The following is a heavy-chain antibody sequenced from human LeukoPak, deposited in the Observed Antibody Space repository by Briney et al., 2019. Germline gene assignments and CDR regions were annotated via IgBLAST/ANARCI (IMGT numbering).Heavy chain of an antibody. CDR2: MNPNSGNT. J-gene: IGHJ5*02. CDR3: ARGGHCSSTSCYRSEFDP. CDR1: GYTFTSYD. D-gene: IGHD2-2*01. Sequence: GASVKVSCKASGYTFTSYDINWVRQATGQGLEWMGRMNPNSGNTGYAQKFQGRVTITRNTSISTAYMELSSLRSEDTAVYYCARGGHCSSTSCYRSEFDPWGQGTLVTVSS. V-gene: IGHV1-8*03.